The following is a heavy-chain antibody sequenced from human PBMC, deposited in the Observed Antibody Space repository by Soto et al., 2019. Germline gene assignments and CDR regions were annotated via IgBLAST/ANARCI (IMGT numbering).Heavy chain of an antibody. CDR2: ISSTGSKT. D-gene: IGHD3-9*01. Sequence: GGSLRLSCVVSGFSMSNHALTWVRQAPGKGLEWVSSISSTGSKTYYADSIKGRFTISRDNSKNTVFLQMNSLRPDDMAFYFCAREPRPFMTGYYDLWGQGTLVTVSS. CDR1: GFSMSNHA. V-gene: IGHV3-23*01. J-gene: IGHJ4*02. CDR3: AREPRPFMTGYYDL.